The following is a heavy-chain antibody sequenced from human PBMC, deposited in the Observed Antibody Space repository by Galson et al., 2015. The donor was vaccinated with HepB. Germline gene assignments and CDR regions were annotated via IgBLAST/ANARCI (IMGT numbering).Heavy chain of an antibody. V-gene: IGHV3-30*18. CDR2: ISYDGSDQ. CDR3: AKDGVRQRTHYYSFYYMDV. CDR1: GFTLRTFG. J-gene: IGHJ6*03. Sequence: SLRLSCAASGFTLRTFGIHWARQAPGKGLEWVAVISYDGSDQYYADSVKGRFTISRDTSKNTLYLQMNSLRAEDTAVYFCAKDGVRQRTHYYSFYYMDVWGEGTTVTVSS. D-gene: IGHD3-3*01.